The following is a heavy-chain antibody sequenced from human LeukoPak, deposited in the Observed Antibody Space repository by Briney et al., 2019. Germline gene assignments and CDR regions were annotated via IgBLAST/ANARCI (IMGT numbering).Heavy chain of an antibody. J-gene: IGHJ5*02. Sequence: GASVKVSCKTSGYTFTGYYMHWVRQAPGQGLEWMGWINPNSGGTNYAQKFQGRVTMTRDTSISTANMELSRLRSDDTAVYYCARANMVRRVGSFFDRNWFDPWGQGTLVTVSS. CDR3: ARANMVRRVGSFFDRNWFDP. CDR1: GYTFTGYY. D-gene: IGHD3-10*01. CDR2: INPNSGGT. V-gene: IGHV1-2*02.